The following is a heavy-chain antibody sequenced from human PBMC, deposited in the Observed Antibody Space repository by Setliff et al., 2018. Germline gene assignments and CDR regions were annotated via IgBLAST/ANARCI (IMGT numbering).Heavy chain of an antibody. Sequence: ASVKVSCKASGYSFTSYYMYWLRQAPGQGPEWIGIINIGGGSTSYAQKFEDRVTMTRDTSTSTVYLEVTSLRSEDTAVYYCVRVTSGRLDFDYWGQGTPVTVSS. D-gene: IGHD6-19*01. V-gene: IGHV1-46*01. J-gene: IGHJ4*02. CDR1: GYSFTSYY. CDR3: VRVTSGRLDFDY. CDR2: INIGGGST.